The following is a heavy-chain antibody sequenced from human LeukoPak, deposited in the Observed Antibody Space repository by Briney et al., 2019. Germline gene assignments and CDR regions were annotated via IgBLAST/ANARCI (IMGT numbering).Heavy chain of an antibody. J-gene: IGHJ5*02. CDR2: INPNSGGT. V-gene: IGHV1-2*02. Sequence: ASVKVSCKASGYTFTGYYMHWVRQAPGQGLEWMGWINPNSGGTNYAQKFQGRVTMTRDTSISTVYMELSRLRSDDTAVYYCAREGGFALAAAFAPWGQGTLVTVSS. D-gene: IGHD6-13*01. CDR3: AREGGFALAAAFAP. CDR1: GYTFTGYY.